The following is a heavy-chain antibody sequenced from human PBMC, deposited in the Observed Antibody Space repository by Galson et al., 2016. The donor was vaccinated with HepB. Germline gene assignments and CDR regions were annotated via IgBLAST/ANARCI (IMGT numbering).Heavy chain of an antibody. V-gene: IGHV3-48*01. CDR2: IGTNTHVK. Sequence: SLRLSCAASGFTFNTYPMKWVRQAPGKGLEWISYIGTNTHVKYYADSVKGRFTISRDNAKNSLYLEMNSLIAEDTAVYYCARDRPNWAIDYWGQGNLVTVSS. CDR1: GFTFNTYP. D-gene: IGHD7-27*01. J-gene: IGHJ4*02. CDR3: ARDRPNWAIDY.